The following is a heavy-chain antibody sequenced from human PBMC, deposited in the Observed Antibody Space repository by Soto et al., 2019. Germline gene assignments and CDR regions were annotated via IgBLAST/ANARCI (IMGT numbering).Heavy chain of an antibody. V-gene: IGHV4-39*01. CDR2: IYYSGST. Sequence: SETLSLTCTVSGGSITISTYYWGWIRQPPGKGLEWIGSIYYSGSTYYNPSLKSRVTMSVDTSKNHFSLKLSSVTAADTALYYCARHGQLYNSGWYLNWFDPWGQGTLVTVSS. D-gene: IGHD6-19*01. CDR3: ARHGQLYNSGWYLNWFDP. CDR1: GGSITISTYY. J-gene: IGHJ5*02.